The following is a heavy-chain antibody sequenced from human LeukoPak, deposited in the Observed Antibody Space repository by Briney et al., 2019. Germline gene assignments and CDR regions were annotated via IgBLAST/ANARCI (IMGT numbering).Heavy chain of an antibody. J-gene: IGHJ4*02. Sequence: GGSLRLSCAASGFTFSPYNMNWVRQAPGKGLEWVSAISSRSSYIYYADSVKGRFTISRDNAKNSLYLQMNSLRAEDTAVYYCASLDRYSSSSYWGQGTLVTVSS. CDR1: GFTFSPYN. V-gene: IGHV3-21*01. CDR2: ISSRSSYI. CDR3: ASLDRYSSSSY. D-gene: IGHD6-13*01.